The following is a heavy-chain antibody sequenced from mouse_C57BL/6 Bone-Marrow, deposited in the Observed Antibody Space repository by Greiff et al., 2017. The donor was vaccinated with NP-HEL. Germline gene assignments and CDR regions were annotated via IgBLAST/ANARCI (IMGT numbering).Heavy chain of an antibody. CDR1: GFNIKDDY. CDR2: IDPENGDT. J-gene: IGHJ4*01. D-gene: IGHD1-1*01. Sequence: EVQLQQSGAELVRPGASVKLSCTVSGFNIKDDYMHWVKQRPEQGLELIGWIDPENGDTEYASQFPGKATLTADTSSNTAYLQLSSLTSEDTAVYYCTTGGSSPYAMDYWGQGTSVTVSS. V-gene: IGHV14-4*01. CDR3: TTGGSSPYAMDY.